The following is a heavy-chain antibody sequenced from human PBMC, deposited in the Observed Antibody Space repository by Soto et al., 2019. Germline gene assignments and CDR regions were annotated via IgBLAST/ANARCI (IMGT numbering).Heavy chain of an antibody. CDR2: IYYSGST. Sequence: SETLSLTCTVSGGSISSYYWSWIRQPPGKRLEWIGYIYYSGSTYYNPSLKSRVTISVDTSKNQFSLKLTSVTAADTAVYYCARHDEFSNGWIFDYWGHGTLVTVS. CDR1: GGSISSYY. CDR3: ARHDEFSNGWIFDY. D-gene: IGHD6-19*01. V-gene: IGHV4-59*08. J-gene: IGHJ4*01.